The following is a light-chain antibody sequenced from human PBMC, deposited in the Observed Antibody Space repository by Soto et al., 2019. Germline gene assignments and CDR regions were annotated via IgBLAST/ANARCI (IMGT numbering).Light chain of an antibody. CDR2: GAS. Sequence: EIVLTQSPGTLSLSPGERATLSCRASQSVSSTYLAWYQQKAGQTPRLLIFGASSRATGIPDRFSGSGSGTDFTLTISRLEPEDFAVYYCQHYGGSPWTFGQGTKVEVK. J-gene: IGKJ1*01. CDR3: QHYGGSPWT. CDR1: QSVSSTY. V-gene: IGKV3-20*01.